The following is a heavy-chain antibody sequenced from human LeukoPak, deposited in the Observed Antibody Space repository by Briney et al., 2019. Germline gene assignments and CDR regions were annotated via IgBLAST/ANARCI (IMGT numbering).Heavy chain of an antibody. Sequence: SETLSLTCTVSGGSISSYYWSWIRQPAGKGLEWIVRIYTSGSTNYNPSLKSRVTMSVDTSKNQFSLKLSSVTAADTAVYYCARDRAGDGPLYYFDYWGQGTLVTVSS. CDR2: IYTSGST. V-gene: IGHV4-4*07. CDR1: GGSISSYY. J-gene: IGHJ4*02. CDR3: ARDRAGDGPLYYFDY. D-gene: IGHD7-27*01.